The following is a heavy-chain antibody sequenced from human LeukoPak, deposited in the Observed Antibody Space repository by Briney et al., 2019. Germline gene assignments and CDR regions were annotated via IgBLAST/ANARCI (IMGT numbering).Heavy chain of an antibody. D-gene: IGHD1-26*01. CDR3: AREAGAQRELLDWVTDY. CDR1: GYTFTSYG. J-gene: IGHJ4*02. Sequence: ASVKVSCKASGYTFTSYGISWVRQAPGQGLEWMGWISAYNGNTNYAQKLQGRVTMTTDTSTSTAYMELRSLRSDDTAVYYCAREAGAQRELLDWVTDYWGQGTLVTVSS. V-gene: IGHV1-18*01. CDR2: ISAYNGNT.